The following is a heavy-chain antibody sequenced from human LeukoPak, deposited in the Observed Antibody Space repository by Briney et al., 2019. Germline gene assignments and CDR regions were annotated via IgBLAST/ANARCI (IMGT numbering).Heavy chain of an antibody. Sequence: GGSLRLSCAASGFTFSSYGMHWVRQAPGKGLEWVGYIPKDGSNKFYADSVKGRFTISRDNSKNTLSLQMNSLRAEDTALYYCAKARGISAPTGYYYYMDVWTGGTTVTVSS. CDR2: IPKDGSNK. CDR3: AKARGISAPTGYYYYMDV. D-gene: IGHD6-6*01. J-gene: IGHJ6*03. V-gene: IGHV3-30*02. CDR1: GFTFSSYG.